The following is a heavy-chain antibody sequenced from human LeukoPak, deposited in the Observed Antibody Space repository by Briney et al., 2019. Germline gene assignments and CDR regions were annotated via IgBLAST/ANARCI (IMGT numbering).Heavy chain of an antibody. CDR3: ARQKGAVAPSGFDY. J-gene: IGHJ4*02. CDR1: GGSISSYY. V-gene: IGHV4-59*08. Sequence: PSETLSLTCTVSGGSISSYYWSWIRQPPGKGLEWIGYIYYSGSTNYNPSLKSRVTISVDTSKNQFSLKLSAVTAADTAVYYCARQKGAVAPSGFDYWGQGTLVTFSS. CDR2: IYYSGST. D-gene: IGHD6-19*01.